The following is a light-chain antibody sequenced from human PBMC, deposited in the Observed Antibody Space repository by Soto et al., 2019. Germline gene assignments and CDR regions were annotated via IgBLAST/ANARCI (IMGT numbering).Light chain of an antibody. J-gene: IGKJ4*01. V-gene: IGKV3-11*01. CDR1: QSVSSY. CDR3: QQRSNWPRGLT. Sequence: EIVLTQSPATLSLSPGERATLSCRASQSVSSYLAWYQQKPGQAPRLLIYDASNRATGIPARFSGSGSGTDFTLTISSLEPEDFSVHHCQQRSNWPRGLTFGGGTKVEIK. CDR2: DAS.